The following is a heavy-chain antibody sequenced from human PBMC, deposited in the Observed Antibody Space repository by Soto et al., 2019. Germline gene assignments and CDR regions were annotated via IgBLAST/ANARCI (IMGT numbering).Heavy chain of an antibody. CDR3: ARQYYFGSGSYYNRPFAF. CDR1: GGSISSSSYY. D-gene: IGHD3-10*01. J-gene: IGHJ4*02. CDR2: IYYSGNT. V-gene: IGHV4-39*01. Sequence: SETLSLTCTVSGGSISSSSYYWGWIRQPPGKVLEWIGSIYYSGNTYYNPSLKSRVTISVDTAKNQFSLKLSSVTAADTAVYYCARQYYFGSGSYYNRPFAFWGQGTLVTVSS.